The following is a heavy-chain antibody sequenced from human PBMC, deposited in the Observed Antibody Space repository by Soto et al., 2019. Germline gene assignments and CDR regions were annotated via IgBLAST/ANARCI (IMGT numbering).Heavy chain of an antibody. CDR1: GFTFSSYG. D-gene: IGHD3-22*01. Sequence: QVQLVESGGGVVQPGRSLRLSCAASGFTFSSYGMHWVRQAPGKGLEWVAVIWYDGSNKYYADSVKGRFTISRDNSKNTLYLQMNSLRAEDTAVYYWARAGYDSSGYSFDYWGQGPLVTVSS. V-gene: IGHV3-33*01. CDR3: ARAGYDSSGYSFDY. CDR2: IWYDGSNK. J-gene: IGHJ4*02.